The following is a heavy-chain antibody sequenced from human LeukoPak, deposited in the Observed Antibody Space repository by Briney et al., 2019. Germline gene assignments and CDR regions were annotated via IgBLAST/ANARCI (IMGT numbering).Heavy chain of an antibody. CDR2: IYYSGST. CDR3: AREDGSGSYTDDAFDI. CDR1: GGSISSYY. D-gene: IGHD3-10*01. V-gene: IGHV4-59*12. Sequence: SETLSLTCTVSGGSISSYYWSWIRQPPGKGLEWIGYIYYSGSTNYNPSLKSRVTISVDTSKNQFSLKLSSVTAADTAVYYCAREDGSGSYTDDAFDIWGQGTMVTVSS. J-gene: IGHJ3*02.